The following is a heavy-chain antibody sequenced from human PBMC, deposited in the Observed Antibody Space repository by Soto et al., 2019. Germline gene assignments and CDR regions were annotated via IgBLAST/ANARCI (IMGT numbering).Heavy chain of an antibody. D-gene: IGHD3-16*01. J-gene: IGHJ6*02. Sequence: ASLKVSCKASGYTFSTYGISWVRQAPGQGLEWMGWINGYNGNTNYAPKLQGRITMTTDTSTTTAYMELRSLRSDDTAVYYCARMGDVPYYYYGMDVWGQGTTVTVSS. CDR1: GYTFSTYG. V-gene: IGHV1-18*01. CDR3: ARMGDVPYYYYGMDV. CDR2: INGYNGNT.